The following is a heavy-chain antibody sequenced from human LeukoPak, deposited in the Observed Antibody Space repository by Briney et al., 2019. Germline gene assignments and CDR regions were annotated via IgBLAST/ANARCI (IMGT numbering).Heavy chain of an antibody. CDR1: GFTFNSYA. J-gene: IGHJ6*03. CDR2: ISGNGGST. D-gene: IGHD2-2*01. CDR3: AKDLRVIVVTYYMYV. Sequence: GGSLRLSCAASGFTFNSYAMTWVRQAPGKGLEWVSSISGNGGSTYYTDSVKGRFTISRDNSKNTLYLQMNSLRAEDTAAYYCAKDLRVIVVTYYMYVWGKGTTVTVSS. V-gene: IGHV3-23*01.